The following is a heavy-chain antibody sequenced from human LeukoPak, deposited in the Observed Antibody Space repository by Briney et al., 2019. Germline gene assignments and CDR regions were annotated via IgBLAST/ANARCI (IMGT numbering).Heavy chain of an antibody. CDR2: IRGNGGGT. V-gene: IGHV3-23*01. CDR1: GFTFSAYA. J-gene: IGHJ4*02. D-gene: IGHD3-3*01. CDR3: ARVGQYYDFWSGFDF. Sequence: GGSLRLSCAASGFTFSAYAMTWVRQAPGKGLEWVSIIRGNGGGTYYADSVKGRFNIFRDNSENTLYLQMNSLRVDDTAVHYCARVGQYYDFWSGFDFWGQGALVIVSS.